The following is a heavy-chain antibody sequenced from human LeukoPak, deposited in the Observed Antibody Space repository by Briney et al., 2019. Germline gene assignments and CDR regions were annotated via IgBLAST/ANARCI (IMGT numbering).Heavy chain of an antibody. V-gene: IGHV3-48*03. CDR1: GFTFSSYE. CDR2: ISSSGSTI. D-gene: IGHD3-10*01. Sequence: GGPLRLSCAASGFTFSSYEMNWFRQAPGKGLEGVSYISSSGSTIYYADSVKGRFTISRDNAKNSLYLQMNSLRAEDTAVYYCASLLFTMVRGVNYWGQGTLVTVSS. CDR3: ASLLFTMVRGVNY. J-gene: IGHJ4*02.